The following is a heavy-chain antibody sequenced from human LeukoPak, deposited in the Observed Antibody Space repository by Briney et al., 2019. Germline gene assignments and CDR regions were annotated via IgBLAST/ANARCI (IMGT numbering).Heavy chain of an antibody. CDR2: IYYSGST. Sequence: PSETLSLTCSVAGDSISRSSYYWAWIRQSPGKGLEWIGSIYYSGSTHYSSSFKSRLTMSVDTSQNQFSLHLSSVTVADTAIYYCAKNSSTTLDRIRTAIGFDHWGRGTQVTVSS. J-gene: IGHJ4*02. V-gene: IGHV4-39*01. D-gene: IGHD2-21*02. CDR1: GDSISRSSYY. CDR3: AKNSSTTLDRIRTAIGFDH.